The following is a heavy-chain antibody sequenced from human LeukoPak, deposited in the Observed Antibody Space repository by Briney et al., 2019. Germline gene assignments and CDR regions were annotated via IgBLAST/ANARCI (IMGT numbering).Heavy chain of an antibody. V-gene: IGHV1-2*02. Sequence: GASVKVSCKVSGYTFTGYYMHWVRQAPGQGLEWMGWINPNSGGTNYAQNFQGRVTMTRDTSISTAYMEVSRLNSDDTAVYYCARRSGWYGDLDYWGQGTLVTVSS. J-gene: IGHJ4*02. CDR2: INPNSGGT. D-gene: IGHD4-17*01. CDR1: GYTFTGYY. CDR3: ARRSGWYGDLDY.